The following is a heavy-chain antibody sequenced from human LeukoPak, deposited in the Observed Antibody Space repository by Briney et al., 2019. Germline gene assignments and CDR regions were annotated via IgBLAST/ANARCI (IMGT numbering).Heavy chain of an antibody. CDR1: GFTFSSYE. CDR3: AKGRAVAGAMRYYYYYMDV. CDR2: ISGSGGST. J-gene: IGHJ6*03. D-gene: IGHD6-19*01. V-gene: IGHV3-23*01. Sequence: PGGSLRLSCAASGFTFSSYEMNWVRQAPGKGLEWVSAISGSGGSTYYADSVKGRFTISRDNSKNTLYLQMNSLRAEDTAVYYCAKGRAVAGAMRYYYYYMDVWGKGTTVTISS.